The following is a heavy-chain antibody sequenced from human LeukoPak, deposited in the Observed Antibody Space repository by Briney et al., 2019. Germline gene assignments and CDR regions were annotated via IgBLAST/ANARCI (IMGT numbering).Heavy chain of an antibody. CDR2: ISYDGSNK. J-gene: IGHJ3*02. V-gene: IGHV3-30*04. CDR3: ARVRYPEDAFDI. CDR1: GFTFSSYA. D-gene: IGHD1-26*01. Sequence: GGSLRLSCAASGFTFSSYAMHWVRQAPGKGLEWVAVISYDGSNKYYADSVKGRFTISRDNSKNTLYLQMNSLRAEDTAVYYCARVRYPEDAFDIWGQGTMVTVSS.